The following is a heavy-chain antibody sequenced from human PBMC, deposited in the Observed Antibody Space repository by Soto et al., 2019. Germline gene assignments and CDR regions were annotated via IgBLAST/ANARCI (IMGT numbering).Heavy chain of an antibody. V-gene: IGHV4-34*01. D-gene: IGHD4-17*01. CDR1: GGSFSGYY. Sequence: QVQLQQWGAGLLKPSETLSLTCAVYGGSFSGYYWSWIRQPPGKGLEWIGEINHSGSTNYNPSLKSRVTISVDTSKIQFSLKLSSVTAADTAVYYCARGGRTVTTDYYYYMDVWGKGTTVTVSS. J-gene: IGHJ6*03. CDR2: INHSGST. CDR3: ARGGRTVTTDYYYYMDV.